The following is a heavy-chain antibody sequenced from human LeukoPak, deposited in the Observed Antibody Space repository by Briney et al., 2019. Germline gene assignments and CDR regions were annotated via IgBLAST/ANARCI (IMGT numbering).Heavy chain of an antibody. CDR3: ARGNYYDSAPYGMEV. J-gene: IGHJ6*02. CDR2: IIPIFRTS. D-gene: IGHD3-22*01. Sequence: SVKVSCKASGGTFSSYAISWVRQAPGQGLEWMGGIIPIFRTSNFAQKFQGRVTITADESTSTGYMELSSLRSEDTAVYYCARGNYYDSAPYGMEVWGQGTTVTVSS. V-gene: IGHV1-69*13. CDR1: GGTFSSYA.